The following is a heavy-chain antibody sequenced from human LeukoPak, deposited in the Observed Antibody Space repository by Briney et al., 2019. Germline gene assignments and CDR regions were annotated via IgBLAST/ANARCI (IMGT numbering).Heavy chain of an antibody. CDR2: IYYSGST. D-gene: IGHD6-6*01. CDR3: ARTLSEYSSSSLGY. Sequence: SETLSLTCTVSGGSISSYYWSWIRQPPGKGLEWIGYIYYSGSTNYNPSLKGRVTISVDTSKNQFSLKLSSVTAADTAVYYCARTLSEYSSSSLGYWGQGTLVTVSS. CDR1: GGSISSYY. V-gene: IGHV4-59*01. J-gene: IGHJ4*02.